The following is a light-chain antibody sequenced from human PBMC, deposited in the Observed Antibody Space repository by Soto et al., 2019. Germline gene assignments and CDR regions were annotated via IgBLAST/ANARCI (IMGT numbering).Light chain of an antibody. J-gene: IGKJ1*01. CDR1: QGVGSN. Sequence: EIVMTQSPATLSVSPGEGVTLSCRASQGVGSNFAWYQQKPGQSPRLLIYGATTRATGVPARFSGSGSGTEFTLTISGRQSEDFAVYYCQQYTKWWTFGQGTKVEIK. V-gene: IGKV3-15*01. CDR2: GAT. CDR3: QQYTKWWT.